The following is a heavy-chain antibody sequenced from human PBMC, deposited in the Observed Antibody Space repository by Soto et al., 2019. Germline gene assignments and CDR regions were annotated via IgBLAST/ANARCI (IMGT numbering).Heavy chain of an antibody. CDR2: ITRSGDYT. Sequence: EVQLLESGGGLVQPGGSLRLSCAASGFTFSTYAMTWVRQAPGKGLEWVSAITRSGDYTQYADSVKGRFTISRDNSMNAQYVQRLGIRAVDTAVYSWARVGSFFEQFDIWYVALGGRGTLVTVSS. CDR3: ARVGSFFEQFDIWYVAL. D-gene: IGHD1-26*01. J-gene: IGHJ2*01. V-gene: IGHV3-23*01. CDR1: GFTFSTYA.